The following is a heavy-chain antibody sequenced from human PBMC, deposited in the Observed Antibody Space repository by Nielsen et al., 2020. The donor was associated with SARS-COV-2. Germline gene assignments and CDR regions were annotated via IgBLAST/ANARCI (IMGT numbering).Heavy chain of an antibody. V-gene: IGHV4-30-4*01. CDR2: IYYSGST. J-gene: IGHJ4*02. CDR1: GGSISSGDYY. CDR3: ARANYYDSSGYFDY. Sequence: SCTVSGGSISSGDYYWSWIRQPPGKGLEWIGYIYYSGSTYYNPSLKSRVTISVDTSKNQFSLKLSSVTAADTAVYYCARANYYDSSGYFDYWGQGTLVTVSS. D-gene: IGHD3-22*01.